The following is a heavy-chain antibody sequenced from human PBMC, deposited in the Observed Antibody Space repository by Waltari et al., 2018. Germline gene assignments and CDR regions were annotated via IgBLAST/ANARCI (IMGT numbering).Heavy chain of an antibody. CDR2: ISAYNGNT. V-gene: IGHV1-18*01. CDR3: ARDRCGGDCYPSDRLFDD. J-gene: IGHJ4*02. D-gene: IGHD2-21*01. CDR1: GYTFTSYG. Sequence: QVQLVQSGAEVKKPGASVKVSCKASGYTFTSYGISWVRQAPGQGLEWMGWISAYNGNTNYAQKLQGRVTMTTDTSTSTAYMELRSLRADDTAVYYCARDRCGGDCYPSDRLFDDWGQGTLVTVSS.